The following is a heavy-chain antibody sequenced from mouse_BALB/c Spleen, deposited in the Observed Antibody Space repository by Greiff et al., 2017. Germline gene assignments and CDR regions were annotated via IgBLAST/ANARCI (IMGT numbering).Heavy chain of an antibody. J-gene: IGHJ4*01. CDR3: ARQENYDYDED. CDR1: GFTFSSYG. V-gene: IGHV5-6*02. CDR2: ISSGGSYT. D-gene: IGHD2-4*01. Sequence: EVKLVESGGDLVKPGGSLKLSCAASGFTFSSYGMSWVRQTPDKRLEWVATISSGGSYTYYPDSVKGRFTISRDNAKNTLYLQMSSLKSEDTAMYYCARQENYDYDEDWGQGTSVTVAS.